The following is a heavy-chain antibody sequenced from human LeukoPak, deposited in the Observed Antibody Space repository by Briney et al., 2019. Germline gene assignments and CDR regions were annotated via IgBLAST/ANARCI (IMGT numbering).Heavy chain of an antibody. V-gene: IGHV4-4*02. D-gene: IGHD4-17*01. CDR3: ARGRRVGDYDY. J-gene: IGHJ4*02. CDR2: IYHTGST. CDR1: GGSISSTNW. Sequence: SGTLSLTCAVSGGSISSTNWWSWVRQPPGKGLEWIGEIYHTGSTNYNPSLKSRVATSVDKSKNQFSLKLSSVTAADTAVYYCARGRRVGDYDYWGQGTLVTVSS.